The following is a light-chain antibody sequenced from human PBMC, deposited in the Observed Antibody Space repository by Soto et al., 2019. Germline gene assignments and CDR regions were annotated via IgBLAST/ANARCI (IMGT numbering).Light chain of an antibody. J-gene: IGKJ2*01. CDR3: QQYNNWPLGYT. CDR1: QSVSSN. Sequence: EIVMTRSPATLSVSPGERATLSCRASQSVSSNLAWYQQKPGQAPRLLIYGASARATGIPARFSGSGSGTEFNLTISSLQSEDFAVHYCQQYNNWPLGYTLGQGTKLEIK. V-gene: IGKV3-15*01. CDR2: GAS.